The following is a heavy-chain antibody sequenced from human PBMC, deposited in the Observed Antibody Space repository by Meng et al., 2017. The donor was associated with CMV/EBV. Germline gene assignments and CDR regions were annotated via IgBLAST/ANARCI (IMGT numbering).Heavy chain of an antibody. V-gene: IGHV3-9*01. D-gene: IGHD3-10*01. Sequence: GGSLRLSCAASGFTFDDYAMHWVRQAPGKGLEWVSGISWNSGSIGYADSVKGRFTISRDNAKNSLYLQMNSLRAEDTALNYCAKSQAYYYGSGSDHFDYWGQGTLVTVSS. J-gene: IGHJ4*02. CDR2: ISWNSGSI. CDR1: GFTFDDYA. CDR3: AKSQAYYYGSGSDHFDY.